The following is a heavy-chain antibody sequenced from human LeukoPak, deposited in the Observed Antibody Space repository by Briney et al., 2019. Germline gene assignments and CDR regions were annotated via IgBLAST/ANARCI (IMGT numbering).Heavy chain of an antibody. V-gene: IGHV3-11*04. D-gene: IGHD3-9*01. Sequence: GGSLRLSCAASGFTFSDYYMSWIRQAQGKGLECVSYISSSGNTTYYSDSVRGRFTISRDNSKNTLYLQMNSLRAEDTAVYYCAKVPTILTHRDAFDIWGQGTMVTVSS. CDR1: GFTFSDYY. J-gene: IGHJ3*02. CDR2: ISSSGNTT. CDR3: AKVPTILTHRDAFDI.